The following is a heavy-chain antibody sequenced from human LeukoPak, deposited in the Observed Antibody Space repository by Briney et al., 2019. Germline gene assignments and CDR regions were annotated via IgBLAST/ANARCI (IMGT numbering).Heavy chain of an antibody. Sequence: PSETLSLTCSVSGASINSHYWTWIRQPAGKGLEWIGRIYISGSTNYSPSLKSRVTMSVDTPKNQFSLNLISVTAADTAVYYCARALNPLTGTYYFDYWGQGTLVTVSS. CDR3: ARALNPLTGTYYFDY. CDR2: IYISGST. V-gene: IGHV4-4*07. D-gene: IGHD4/OR15-4a*01. CDR1: GASINSHY. J-gene: IGHJ4*02.